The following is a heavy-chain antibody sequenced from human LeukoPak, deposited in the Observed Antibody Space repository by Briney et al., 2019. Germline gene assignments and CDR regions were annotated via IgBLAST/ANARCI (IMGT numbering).Heavy chain of an antibody. Sequence: GGSLRLSCAVSGFTFSSYAMTWVRQAPGKGLEWVSAISGSGGSTYYADSVKGRFTISRDNSKNTLYLQMNSLRAEDTAAYYCAKAPGIVVVVAGHLLDYWGQGTLVTVSS. J-gene: IGHJ4*02. D-gene: IGHD2-15*01. CDR3: AKAPGIVVVVAGHLLDY. CDR2: ISGSGGST. V-gene: IGHV3-23*01. CDR1: GFTFSSYA.